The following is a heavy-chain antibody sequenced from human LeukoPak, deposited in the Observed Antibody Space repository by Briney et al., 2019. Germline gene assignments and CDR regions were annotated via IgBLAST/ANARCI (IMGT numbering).Heavy chain of an antibody. CDR3: ARDRPIVVVPAIPNY. Sequence: PGGSLRLSCAASGFTFSSYAMHWVRQAPGKGLEWVAVTSYDGSNKYYADSVKGRFTISRDNSKNTLYLQMNSLRAEDTAVYYCARDRPIVVVPAIPNYWGQGTLVTVSS. J-gene: IGHJ4*02. CDR2: TSYDGSNK. CDR1: GFTFSSYA. V-gene: IGHV3-30-3*01. D-gene: IGHD2-21*02.